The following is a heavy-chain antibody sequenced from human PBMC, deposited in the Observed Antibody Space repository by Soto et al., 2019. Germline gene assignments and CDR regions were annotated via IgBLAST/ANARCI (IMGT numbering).Heavy chain of an antibody. Sequence: QVQLQESGPGLVKPSQTLSLTCTVSGGSISSGDYYWSWIRQPPGKGLEWIGYIYYSGSTYYNPPVKSRVTLSVDTSKSQFSLKLSSVTAGDTAVYYCAIERITMVRDRYFDYWGQGTLVTVSS. J-gene: IGHJ4*02. CDR2: IYYSGST. CDR3: AIERITMVRDRYFDY. V-gene: IGHV4-30-4*01. CDR1: GGSISSGDYY. D-gene: IGHD3-10*01.